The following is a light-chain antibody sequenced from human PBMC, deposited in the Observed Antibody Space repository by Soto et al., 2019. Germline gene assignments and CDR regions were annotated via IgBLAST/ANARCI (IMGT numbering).Light chain of an antibody. CDR3: CSYSCGRTLL. Sequence: QSALTQPASVSGSPGQSITMSCTGSGSDIGGYNYVSWYQQYPGKAPKLMIYNVNTRPSGSSRRFSGSKSGNTASLTISGLRAEEDVDYYCCSYSCGRTLLFGGGTKLTVL. J-gene: IGLJ2*01. CDR1: GSDIGGYNY. V-gene: IGLV2-14*01. CDR2: NVN.